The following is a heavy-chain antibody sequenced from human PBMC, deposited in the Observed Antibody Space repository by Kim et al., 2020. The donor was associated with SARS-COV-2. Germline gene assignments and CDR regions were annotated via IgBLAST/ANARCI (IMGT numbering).Heavy chain of an antibody. CDR3: ATYSTMISGMDV. Sequence: YYNPSLKSRVTISVDTSKNQFSLKLSSVTAADTAVYYCATYSTMISGMDVWGQGTTVTVSS. J-gene: IGHJ6*02. D-gene: IGHD3-22*01. V-gene: IGHV4-31*02.